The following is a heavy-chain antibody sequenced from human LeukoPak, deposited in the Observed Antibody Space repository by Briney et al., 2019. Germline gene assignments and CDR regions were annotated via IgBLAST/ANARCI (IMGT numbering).Heavy chain of an antibody. CDR1: GYTFTGYY. V-gene: IGHV1-2*02. CDR2: INPNSGGT. J-gene: IGHJ4*02. D-gene: IGHD6-6*01. CDR3: ARASYSSSSFYEN. Sequence: ASVKVSCEASGYTFTGYYMHWVRQAPGQGLEWMGWINPNSGGTNYAQKFQGRVTMTRDTSISTAYMELSRLRSDDTAVYYCARASYSSSSFYENWGQGTLVTVSS.